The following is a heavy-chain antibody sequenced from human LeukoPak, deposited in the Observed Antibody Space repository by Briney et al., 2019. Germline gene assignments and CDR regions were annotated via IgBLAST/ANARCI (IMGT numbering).Heavy chain of an antibody. CDR2: ISSSGSTI. D-gene: IGHD6-19*01. Sequence: GGSLRLSCAASGFTFSSYEMNWVRQAPGKGLEWVSYISSSGSTIYYADSVKGRFTISRDNAKNSLYLQMNSLRAEDTAVYYCAREGIAVAGPDYWGQGTLVTVSS. CDR1: GFTFSSYE. J-gene: IGHJ4*02. V-gene: IGHV3-48*03. CDR3: AREGIAVAGPDY.